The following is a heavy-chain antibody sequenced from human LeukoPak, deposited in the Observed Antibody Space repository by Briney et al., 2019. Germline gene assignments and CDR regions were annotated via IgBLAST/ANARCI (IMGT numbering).Heavy chain of an antibody. D-gene: IGHD3-10*01. CDR2: IWYDGSNK. J-gene: IGHJ4*02. CDR3: ARAPGPPNYFDY. V-gene: IGHV3-33*01. Sequence: SGRSLRLSCAASGFTFSSYGMHWVRQAPGKGLEWVAVIWYDGSNKYYADSVKGRFTISRDNSKNTLSLQMSSLRAEDTAVYYCARAPGPPNYFDYWGQGTLVTVSS. CDR1: GFTFSSYG.